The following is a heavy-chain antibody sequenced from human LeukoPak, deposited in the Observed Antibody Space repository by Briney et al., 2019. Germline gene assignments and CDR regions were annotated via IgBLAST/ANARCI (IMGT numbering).Heavy chain of an antibody. CDR3: ARDAVDIANAV. CDR2: INSDGSIT. D-gene: IGHD5-12*01. V-gene: IGHV3-74*01. CDR1: GFNFSIYK. Sequence: GGSLRLSCVASGFNFSIYKMNWVRQAPGKGLVWVSHINSDGSITSYADSVKGRFTISRDNAKNTLYLQMNSLRAEDTAVYYCARDAVDIANAVWGQGTTVTVSS. J-gene: IGHJ6*02.